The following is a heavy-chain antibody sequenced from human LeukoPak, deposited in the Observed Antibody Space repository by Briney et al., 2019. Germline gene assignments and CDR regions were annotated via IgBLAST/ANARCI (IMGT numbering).Heavy chain of an antibody. V-gene: IGHV4-34*01. CDR3: ARGSSSWYVAYYYYYMDV. D-gene: IGHD6-13*01. CDR1: VGSFSGYY. CDR2: INYSGST. J-gene: IGHJ6*03. Sequence: SETLSLTCAVYVGSFSGYYWSWIRQPPGKVLEWIGEINYSGSTNYNPSLKSRVTISVDTSKNQFSLKLSSVTAADTAVYYCARGSSSWYVAYYYYYMDVWGKGTTVTVSS.